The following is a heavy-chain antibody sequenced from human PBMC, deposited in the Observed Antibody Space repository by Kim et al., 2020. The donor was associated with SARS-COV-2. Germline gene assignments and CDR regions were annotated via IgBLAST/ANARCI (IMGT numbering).Heavy chain of an antibody. V-gene: IGHV1-46*01. CDR1: GYTFTSYY. CDR2: INPSGGST. D-gene: IGHD5-12*01. Sequence: ASVKVSCKASGYTFTSYYMHWVRQAPGQGLEWMGIINPSGGSTSYAQKFQGRVTMTRDTSTSTVYMELSSLRSEDTAVYYCARLVEMATIIGKSPYYFDYWGQGTLVTVSS. CDR3: ARLVEMATIIGKSPYYFDY. J-gene: IGHJ4*02.